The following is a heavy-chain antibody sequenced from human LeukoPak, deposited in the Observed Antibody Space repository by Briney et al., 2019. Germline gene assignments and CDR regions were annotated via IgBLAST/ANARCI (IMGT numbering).Heavy chain of an antibody. CDR2: IIPIFGTA. CDR3: AREDTYYDILTGYLSPPHAFDI. V-gene: IGHV1-69*01. J-gene: IGHJ3*02. D-gene: IGHD3-9*01. CDR1: GGTFSSYA. Sequence: ASVKVSCKASGGTFSSYAISWGRQAPGQGLEWMGGIIPIFGTANYAQKFQGRVTITADESTSTAYMELSSLRSEDTAVYYCAREDTYYDILTGYLSPPHAFDIWGQGTMVTASS.